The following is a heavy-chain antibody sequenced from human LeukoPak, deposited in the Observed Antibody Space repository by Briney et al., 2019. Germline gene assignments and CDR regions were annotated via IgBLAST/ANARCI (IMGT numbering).Heavy chain of an antibody. V-gene: IGHV3-21*01. CDR2: ISSGDSYT. CDR3: ARDQPIGYNYGYPFDN. D-gene: IGHD5-18*01. J-gene: IGHJ4*02. Sequence: GGSLRLSCAASGFIFSGYSVSWVRQAPGKGLEWVSSISSGDSYTYFADSVKGRFTISRDNAKNLVYLQMNSLRVEDTAVYYCARDQPIGYNYGYPFDNWGQGTLVTVSS. CDR1: GFIFSGYS.